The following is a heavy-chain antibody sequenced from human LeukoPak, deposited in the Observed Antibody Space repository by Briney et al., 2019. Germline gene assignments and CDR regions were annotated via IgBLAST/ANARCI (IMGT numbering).Heavy chain of an antibody. CDR1: GGSISSYY. J-gene: IGHJ4*02. CDR2: IYYSGST. V-gene: IGHV4-59*01. CDR3: AGPLWPPDY. D-gene: IGHD2/OR15-2a*01. Sequence: PSETLSLTCTVSGGSISSYYWSWIRQPPGKGLEWIGYIYYSGSTNYNPSLKSRVTISVDTSKNQFPLKLSSVTAADTAVYYCAGPLWPPDYWGQGTLVTVSS.